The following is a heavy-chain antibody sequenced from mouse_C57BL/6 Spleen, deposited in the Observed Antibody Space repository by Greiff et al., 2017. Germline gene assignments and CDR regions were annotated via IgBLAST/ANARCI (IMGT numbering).Heavy chain of an antibody. V-gene: IGHV5-6*01. D-gene: IGHD3-2*02. CDR3: ERHGDSSSYWFAY. CDR1: GFTFSSYG. Sequence: EVQRVESGGDLVKPGGSLKLSCAASGFTFSSYGMSWVRQTPDKRLEWVAIISSGGSSTYYPDSVKGLFTISRDNAENTLYLQISSLKCEDTAVYYGERHGDSSSYWFAYWGQGTLVTVSA. J-gene: IGHJ3*01. CDR2: ISSGGSST.